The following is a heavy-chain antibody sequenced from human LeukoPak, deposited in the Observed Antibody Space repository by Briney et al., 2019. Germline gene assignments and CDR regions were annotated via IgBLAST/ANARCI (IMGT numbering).Heavy chain of an antibody. CDR1: GFSFSSYW. D-gene: IGHD5-18*01. V-gene: IGHV3-7*03. Sequence: AGGSLRLSCEASGFSFSSYWMTWVRQPPGKGPEWVANIRQDESERYSADSVKGRFTISRDNSKNTLYLQMNSLRAEDTAVYYCAKEGTAMVMFYFDYWGQGTLVTVSS. CDR2: IRQDESER. J-gene: IGHJ4*02. CDR3: AKEGTAMVMFYFDY.